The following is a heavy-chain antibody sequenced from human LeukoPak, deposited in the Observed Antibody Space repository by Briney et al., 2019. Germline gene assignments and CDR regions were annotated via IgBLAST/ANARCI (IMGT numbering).Heavy chain of an antibody. CDR2: INPNSGGT. Sequence: ASVKVSCKASGYTFTGYYMHWVRQAPGQGLEWMGWINPNSGGTNYAQKFQGRVTMTRDTSISTAYMELSRLRSDDTAVYYCARDHSHYYYMDVWGKGTTVTISS. CDR1: GYTFTGYY. D-gene: IGHD6-13*01. CDR3: ARDHSHYYYMDV. V-gene: IGHV1-2*02. J-gene: IGHJ6*03.